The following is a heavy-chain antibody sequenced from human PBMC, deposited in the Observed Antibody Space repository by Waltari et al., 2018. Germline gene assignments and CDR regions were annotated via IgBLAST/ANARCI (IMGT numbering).Heavy chain of an antibody. CDR2: IYTSGST. D-gene: IGHD3-16*01. Sequence: QVQLQESGPGLVKPSQTLSLTCTVSGGSISSGSYYWRWIRQPAGKGLEWIGYIYTSGSTNYNPSLKSRVTISVDTSKNQFSLKLSSVTAADTAVYYCARVPFGGSRAFDYWGQGTLVTVSS. V-gene: IGHV4-61*09. J-gene: IGHJ4*02. CDR3: ARVPFGGSRAFDY. CDR1: GGSISSGSYY.